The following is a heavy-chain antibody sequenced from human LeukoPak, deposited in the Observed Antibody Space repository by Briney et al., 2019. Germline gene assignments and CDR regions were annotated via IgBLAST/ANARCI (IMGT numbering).Heavy chain of an antibody. CDR1: GYTSTSYY. CDR3: ARGQFYDFLTGYHDAFDI. CDR2: INISGGST. D-gene: IGHD3-9*01. J-gene: IGHJ3*02. V-gene: IGHV1-46*01. Sequence: GASVKVSCKASGYTSTSYYIHRVRQAPGHGLEGMGMINISGGSTSYAQKFQGRVTMTRDMSTSTVYMQLSSLRSEDTAINFCARGQFYDFLTGYHDAFDIWGQGTMVTVSS.